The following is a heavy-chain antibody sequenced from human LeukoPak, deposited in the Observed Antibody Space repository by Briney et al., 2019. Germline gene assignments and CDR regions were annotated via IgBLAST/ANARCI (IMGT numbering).Heavy chain of an antibody. Sequence: ASVKVSCKASGYTFTTYGFSWVRQAPGQGLEWMGWISSYNGGADYAQKLQGRVTMTTDTSTSTTYMELRSLRSDDTAVNYCARQKKQTTAIDYWGQGTLVTVSS. V-gene: IGHV1-18*01. CDR2: ISSYNGGA. J-gene: IGHJ4*02. CDR1: GYTFTTYG. CDR3: ARQKKQTTAIDY. D-gene: IGHD4-17*01.